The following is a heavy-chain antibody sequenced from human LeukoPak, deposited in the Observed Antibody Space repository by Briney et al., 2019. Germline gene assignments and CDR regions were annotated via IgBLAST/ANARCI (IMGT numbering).Heavy chain of an antibody. CDR2: ISGSGGST. J-gene: IGHJ5*02. V-gene: IGHV3-23*01. CDR1: GFTFSSYA. CDR3: ATLRGSGSYYNENWFDH. Sequence: EGSLRLSCAASGFTFSSYAMSWVRQAPGKGLEWVSAISGSGGSTYYADSVKGRFTISRDNSKNTLYLQMNSLRAEDTAVYYCATLRGSGSYYNENWFDHWGQGTLATVSS. D-gene: IGHD3-10*01.